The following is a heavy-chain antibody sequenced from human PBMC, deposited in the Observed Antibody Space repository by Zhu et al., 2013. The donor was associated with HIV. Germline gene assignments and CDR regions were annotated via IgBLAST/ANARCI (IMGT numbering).Heavy chain of an antibody. CDR3: ARARDYYYYYMDV. Sequence: QVQLQQWGAGLLKPSETLSLTCAVYGGSFSGYYWSWIRQPPGKGLEWIGEINHSGSTNYNPSLKSRVTISVDTSKNQFSLKLSSVTAADTAVYYCARARDYYYYYMDVWGKGTTVTVSS. V-gene: IGHV4-34*01. CDR1: GGSFSGYY. CDR2: INHSGST. J-gene: IGHJ6*03.